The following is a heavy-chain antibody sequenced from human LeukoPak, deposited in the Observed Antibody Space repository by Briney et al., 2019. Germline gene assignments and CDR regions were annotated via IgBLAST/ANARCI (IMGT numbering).Heavy chain of an antibody. V-gene: IGHV3-23*01. CDR2: IRPDGDRT. D-gene: IGHD6-19*01. J-gene: IGHJ4*02. CDR1: GFTFSTYA. Sequence: GGSLRLSCAASGFTFSTYAITWVRQGPRKGLEWVSAIRPDGDRTYCANSVRGRFTISRDNSKDTVYLQINGLRVEDTAVYYCAREQSGTRGWYTVDYWGQGTLVTVSS. CDR3: AREQSGTRGWYTVDY.